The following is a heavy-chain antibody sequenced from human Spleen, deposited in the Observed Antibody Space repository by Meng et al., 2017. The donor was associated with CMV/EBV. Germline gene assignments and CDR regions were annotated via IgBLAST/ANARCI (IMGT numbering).Heavy chain of an antibody. D-gene: IGHD3-16*01. V-gene: IGHV3-33*08. J-gene: IGHJ4*02. CDR3: ARVPPLKEIRARYYFDY. Sequence: GESLKISCAASEITFSSFTMNWVRQAPGKGLEWVAVIWYDGSNKYYVDSVKGRFTVSRDNSKNTLYLQMNSLRVEDTAVYYCARVPPLKEIRARYYFDYWGQGTLVTVSS. CDR1: EITFSSFT. CDR2: IWYDGSNK.